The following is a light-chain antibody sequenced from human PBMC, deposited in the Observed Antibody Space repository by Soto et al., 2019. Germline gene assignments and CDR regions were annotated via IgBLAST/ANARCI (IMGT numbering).Light chain of an antibody. CDR2: DVS. CDR3: QQYDSFSVT. Sequence: QMTQSPSTLSASVGDRVTITCRASQNIRSRLAWFQQKPGKAPKLLIYDVSALKRGVPPRFSGSGSGTEFTLTISSLQPDDFATYYCQQYDSFSVTFGQGTKVDIK. J-gene: IGKJ1*01. V-gene: IGKV1-5*01. CDR1: QNIRSR.